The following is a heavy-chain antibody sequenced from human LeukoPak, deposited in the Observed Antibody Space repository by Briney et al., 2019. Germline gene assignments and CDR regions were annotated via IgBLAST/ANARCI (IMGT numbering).Heavy chain of an antibody. J-gene: IGHJ6*02. CDR1: GYTFTSYG. CDR3: ARDFRQQLPNNYYYYGMDV. Sequence: ASVKVSCKASGYTFTSYGISWVRQAPGQGLEWMGRISAYNGNTNYAQKLQGRVTMTTDTSTSTAYMELRSLRSDDTAVYYCARDFRQQLPNNYYYYGMDVWGQGTTVTVSS. V-gene: IGHV1-18*01. CDR2: ISAYNGNT. D-gene: IGHD6-13*01.